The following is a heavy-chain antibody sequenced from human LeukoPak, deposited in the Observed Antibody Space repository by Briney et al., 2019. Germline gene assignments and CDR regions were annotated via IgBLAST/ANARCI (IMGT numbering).Heavy chain of an antibody. V-gene: IGHV4-34*01. CDR3: ARGPAAMFGEDYYGMDV. CDR1: GGSFSGYY. CDR2: INHSGST. D-gene: IGHD3-10*02. J-gene: IGHJ6*04. Sequence: SETLSLTCAVYGGSFSGYYWSWIRQAPGKGLEWIGEINHSGSTNYNPSLKSRVTISVDTSKNQFSLKLSSVTAADTAVYYCARGPAAMFGEDYYGMDVWGKGTTVTVSS.